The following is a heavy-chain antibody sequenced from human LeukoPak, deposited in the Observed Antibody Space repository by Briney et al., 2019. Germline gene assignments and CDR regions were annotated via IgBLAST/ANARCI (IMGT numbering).Heavy chain of an antibody. V-gene: IGHV1-2*02. CDR1: GYTFTGYY. D-gene: IGHD1-14*01. CDR3: ARGRRKGIRLNWFDP. J-gene: IGHJ5*02. CDR2: INPNSGGT. Sequence: ASVKVSCKASGYTFTGYYMHWVRQAPGQGLEWMAWINPNSGGTNYAQKFQGRVTMTRDTSISTAYMELSRLRSDDTAVYYCARGRRKGIRLNWFDPWGQGTLVTVSS.